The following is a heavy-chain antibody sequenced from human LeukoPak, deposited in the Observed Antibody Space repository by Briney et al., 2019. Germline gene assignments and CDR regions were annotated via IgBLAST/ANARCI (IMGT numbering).Heavy chain of an antibody. CDR2: GNESGGT. D-gene: IGHD2-8*01. V-gene: IGHV4-34*01. Sequence: PSETLPLTCAVYGGSLNGHYWSWIRQPPGKGLEWIGEGNESGGTKFNPSLKSRATISADTSKNQFSLKLSSVTAGDTAVYYCAKNGQSGFSFDPWGQGTLVTVSS. CDR1: GGSLNGHY. CDR3: AKNGQSGFSFDP. J-gene: IGHJ5*02.